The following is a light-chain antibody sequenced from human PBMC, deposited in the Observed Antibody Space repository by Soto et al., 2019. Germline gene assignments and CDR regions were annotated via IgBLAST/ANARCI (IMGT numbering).Light chain of an antibody. J-gene: IGLJ1*01. V-gene: IGLV2-23*02. CDR2: EVN. CDR3: CSYARASNYV. Sequence: QSVLTQPASVSGSPGQSITISCTGSTSDIEAYDLVSWYQQHPGKAPSLIIYEVNKRPSGVSNRFSGSKSGDTASLTISGLQADDEADYYCCSYARASNYVFXTGTKVTVL. CDR1: TSDIEAYDL.